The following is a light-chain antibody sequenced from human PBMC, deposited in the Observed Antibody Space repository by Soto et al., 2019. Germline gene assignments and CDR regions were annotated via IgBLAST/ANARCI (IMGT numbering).Light chain of an antibody. J-gene: IGKJ3*01. CDR3: QHYNTYSKA. CDR2: DGS. Sequence: DIQMTQSPSTLSASVGDRVTVTCRASQSISSWLAWYQQKPGKAPKLLIYDGSTLASGVPPRFSGGGFGTEFTLNISSLQPDDSAIYYCQHYNTYSKAFGPGTKVAIK. CDR1: QSISSW. V-gene: IGKV1-5*01.